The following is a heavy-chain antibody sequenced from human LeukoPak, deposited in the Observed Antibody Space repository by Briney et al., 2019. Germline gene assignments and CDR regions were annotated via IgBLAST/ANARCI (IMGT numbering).Heavy chain of an antibody. Sequence: ASVKVSCKASGYTFTGYYMHWVRQAPGQGLEWMGWINPNSGGTNYAQKFQGRVTMTRDTSISTAYMELSRLRSDDTAVYYCARDHITMVRGVPENYYYYYMDVWGKGTTVTISS. D-gene: IGHD3-10*01. J-gene: IGHJ6*03. CDR1: GYTFTGYY. CDR3: ARDHITMVRGVPENYYYYYMDV. CDR2: INPNSGGT. V-gene: IGHV1-2*02.